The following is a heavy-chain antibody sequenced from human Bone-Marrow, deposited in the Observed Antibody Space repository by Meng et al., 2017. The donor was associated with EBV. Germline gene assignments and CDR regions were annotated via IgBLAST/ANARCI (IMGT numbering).Heavy chain of an antibody. D-gene: IGHD2-2*01. Sequence: QVQLVQSGAEVKKPXXXXKXPWKASGYTFTSYGISWVRQAPGQGLEWMGWISAYNGNTNYAQKLQGRVTMTTDTSTSTAYMELRSLRSDDTAVYYCALIGVVPANYDYWGQGTLVTVSS. V-gene: IGHV1-18*01. CDR2: ISAYNGNT. CDR3: ALIGVVPANYDY. CDR1: GYTFTSYG. J-gene: IGHJ4*02.